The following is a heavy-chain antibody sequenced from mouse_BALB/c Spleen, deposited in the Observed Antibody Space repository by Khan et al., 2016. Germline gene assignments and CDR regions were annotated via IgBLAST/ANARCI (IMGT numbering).Heavy chain of an antibody. CDR2: ISSKSNNSAT. J-gene: IGHJ3*01. V-gene: IGHV10-1*02. Sequence: EVQFVESGGGLVQPKGSLKHSCAASGFTFNTYAMNWVRQAPGKGLEWVACISSKSNNSATYYADSVKDRFTMYRYYSQSILYLRMNNLKTGDIAMFYCVRQDYVAYWGQGTLVTVSA. CDR3: VRQDYVAY. D-gene: IGHD1-1*02. CDR1: GFTFNTYA.